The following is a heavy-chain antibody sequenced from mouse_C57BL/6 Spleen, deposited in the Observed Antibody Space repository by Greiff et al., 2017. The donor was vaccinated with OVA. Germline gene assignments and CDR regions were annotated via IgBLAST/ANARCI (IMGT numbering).Heavy chain of an antibody. CDR2: IRSKSNNYAT. V-gene: IGHV10-1*01. D-gene: IGHD4-1*01. CDR1: GFSFNTYA. CDR3: VRGGTGDY. J-gene: IGHJ2*01. Sequence: EVHLVASGGGLVQPKGSLKLSCAASGFSFNTYALNLVRPAPGKGLELVARIRSKSNNYATYYADSVKDRFTISRDDSESMLYLQMNNLKTEDTAMYYCVRGGTGDYWGQGTTLTVSS.